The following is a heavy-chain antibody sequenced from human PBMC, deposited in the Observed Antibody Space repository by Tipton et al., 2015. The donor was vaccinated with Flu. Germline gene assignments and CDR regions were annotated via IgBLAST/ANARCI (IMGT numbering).Heavy chain of an antibody. Sequence: LRLSCTVSGGSISSYYWSWIRQPPGKGLEWIGYIYYSGSTNYNPSLKSRVTISVDTSKNQFSLKLSSVTAADTAVYYCASYNEYSSSLSYWGQGTLVTVSS. V-gene: IGHV4-59*01. CDR2: IYYSGST. J-gene: IGHJ4*02. D-gene: IGHD6-6*01. CDR3: ASYNEYSSSLSY. CDR1: GGSISSYY.